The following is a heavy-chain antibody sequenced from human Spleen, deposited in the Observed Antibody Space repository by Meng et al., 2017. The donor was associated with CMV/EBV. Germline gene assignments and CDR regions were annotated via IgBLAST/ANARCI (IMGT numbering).Heavy chain of an antibody. CDR3: ARGYSSGKTDY. CDR2: IYTDGSI. J-gene: IGHJ4*02. D-gene: IGHD6-19*01. V-gene: IGHV4-61*02. CDR1: GGSICSGSYY. Sequence: RVSGPGPWNPSQTLSRPCTVSGGSICSGSYYWSGIRQPAGKGLEWIGRIYTDGSINYNPSLKSRVTMSLDTSKNQFFLNLSSVTAADTAVYDCARGYSSGKTDYWGQGTLVTVSS.